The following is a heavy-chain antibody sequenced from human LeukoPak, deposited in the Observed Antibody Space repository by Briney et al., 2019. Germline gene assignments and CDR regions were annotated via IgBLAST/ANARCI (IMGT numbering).Heavy chain of an antibody. J-gene: IGHJ4*02. V-gene: IGHV3-20*04. CDR1: GFTFDDYG. CDR2: VNWSGGST. Sequence: GGSLRLSCAAFGFTFDDYGMSWVRQAPGKGLEWVSGVNWSGGSTGYADSVKGRFTISRDNAKNSLYLQMNSLRADDTALYYCARGTQQWLAPFDYWGQGTLVTVSS. CDR3: ARGTQQWLAPFDY. D-gene: IGHD6-19*01.